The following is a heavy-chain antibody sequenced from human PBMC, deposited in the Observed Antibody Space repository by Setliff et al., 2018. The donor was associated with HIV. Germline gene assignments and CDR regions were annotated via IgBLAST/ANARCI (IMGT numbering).Heavy chain of an antibody. D-gene: IGHD2-15*01. J-gene: IGHJ5*02. Sequence: PGGSLRLSCEASGFAFSTFDMNWVRQSPGKGLEWVSGVSPGSHTTYYAPAVKGRFTISRDNVKNILYLQMNNLRAEDTALYFCAQDYTATFWEYNWFDPWGQGTLVTVSS. CDR3: AQDYTATFWEYNWFDP. CDR1: GFAFSTFD. CDR2: VSPGSHTT. V-gene: IGHV3-23*01.